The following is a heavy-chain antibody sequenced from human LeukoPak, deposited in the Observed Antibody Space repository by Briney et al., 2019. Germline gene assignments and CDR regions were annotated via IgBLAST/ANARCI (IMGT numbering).Heavy chain of an antibody. Sequence: GGSLRLSCAASGFTFSSYAMSWVRQAPGKGLEWVPAISGSGGSTYYADSVKGRFTISRDNSKNTLYLQMNSLRAEDTAVYYCAKDPQYDFWSGYYPTYFDYWGQGTLVTVSS. CDR2: ISGSGGST. D-gene: IGHD3-3*01. J-gene: IGHJ4*02. CDR3: AKDPQYDFWSGYYPTYFDY. CDR1: GFTFSSYA. V-gene: IGHV3-23*01.